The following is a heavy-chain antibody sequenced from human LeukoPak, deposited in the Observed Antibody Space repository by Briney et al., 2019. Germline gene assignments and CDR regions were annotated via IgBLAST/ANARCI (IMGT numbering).Heavy chain of an antibody. CDR3: ARGAYFYGSGINWFDP. CDR1: GYSISSGYF. D-gene: IGHD3-10*01. V-gene: IGHV4-38-2*02. J-gene: IGHJ5*02. Sequence: SETLSLTCSVSGYSISSGYFWGWIRQSPGKGLEWIASIFHSGSTFHNPSLKSRVTISVDTSKNQFSLRLSSVTAADTAVYYCARGAYFYGSGINWFDPWGQGTLITVSS. CDR2: IFHSGST.